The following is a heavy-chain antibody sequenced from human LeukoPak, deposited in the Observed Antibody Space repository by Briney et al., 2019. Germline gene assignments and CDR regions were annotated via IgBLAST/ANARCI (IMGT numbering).Heavy chain of an antibody. Sequence: PGGSLRLSCAASGFTFSSYGMHWVRQAPGKGLEWVANIKQDGSEKYYVDSVKGRFTISRDNAKNSLYLQMNSLRAEDTAVYYCARSYYSSSCPDYWGQGTLVTVSS. J-gene: IGHJ4*02. V-gene: IGHV3-7*01. CDR3: ARSYYSSSCPDY. D-gene: IGHD6-13*01. CDR2: IKQDGSEK. CDR1: GFTFSSYG.